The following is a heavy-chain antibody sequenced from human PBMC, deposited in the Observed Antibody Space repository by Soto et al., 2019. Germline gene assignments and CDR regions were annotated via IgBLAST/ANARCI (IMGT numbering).Heavy chain of an antibody. CDR1: GGSISSGGYY. Sequence: SETLSLTCTVSGGSISSGGYYWSWIRQHPGKGLEWIGYIYYSGSTYYNPSLKSRVTISVDTSKNQFSLKLSSVTAADTAVYYCAREGGVGYCSGGSCPYYYYYMDVWGKGTTVTVSS. CDR3: AREGGVGYCSGGSCPYYYYYMDV. V-gene: IGHV4-31*03. D-gene: IGHD2-15*01. CDR2: IYYSGST. J-gene: IGHJ6*03.